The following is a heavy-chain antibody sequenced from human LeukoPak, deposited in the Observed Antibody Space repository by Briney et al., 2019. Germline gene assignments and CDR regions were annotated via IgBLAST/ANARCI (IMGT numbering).Heavy chain of an antibody. CDR2: IWYDGSNK. Sequence: PGGSLRLSCAASGFTFSSYGMHWVRQAPGKGLEWVAVIWYDGSNKFHADSVKGRFTISRDNSKNTLYLHMNSLRAEDTAVYYCAKGYSGNYWYFDLWGRGTLATVSS. J-gene: IGHJ2*01. CDR3: AKGYSGNYWYFDL. CDR1: GFTFSSYG. V-gene: IGHV3-30*02. D-gene: IGHD1-26*01.